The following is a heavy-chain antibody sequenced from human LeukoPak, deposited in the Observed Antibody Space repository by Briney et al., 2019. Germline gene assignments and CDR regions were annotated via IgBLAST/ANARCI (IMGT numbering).Heavy chain of an antibody. D-gene: IGHD3-16*01. Sequence: GGSLRLSCAASGFTFSSYWMTRVRQAPGKGLEWVAKIKQDGSEKYYVDSVKGRFTISRDNAKNSLYLQMNSLRAEDTAVYYCARDLEDYVWGSYSGYWGQGTLVTVSS. CDR3: ARDLEDYVWGSYSGY. CDR1: GFTFSSYW. CDR2: IKQDGSEK. J-gene: IGHJ4*02. V-gene: IGHV3-7*04.